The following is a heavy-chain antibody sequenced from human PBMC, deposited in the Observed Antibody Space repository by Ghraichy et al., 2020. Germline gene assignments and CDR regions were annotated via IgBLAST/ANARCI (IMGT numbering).Heavy chain of an antibody. V-gene: IGHV3-53*01. D-gene: IGHD2-2*01. CDR2: IYSGGNT. CDR3: AISNYDYYGMDV. CDR1: GLTVSSKH. J-gene: IGHJ6*02. Sequence: LSLTCAASGLTVSSKHMSWVRQAPGKGLEWVSAIYSGGNTYYADSVKGRFTISRDNSKNTLYLQMNSLRAEDTALYYCAISNYDYYGMDVWGHGTTVTVSS.